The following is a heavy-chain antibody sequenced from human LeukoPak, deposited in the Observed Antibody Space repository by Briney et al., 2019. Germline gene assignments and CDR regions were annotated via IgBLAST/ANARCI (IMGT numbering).Heavy chain of an antibody. CDR1: GFTFSSYA. CDR2: IKRDGSEK. J-gene: IGHJ4*02. Sequence: GGSLRLSCAASGFTFSSYAMSWVRQAPGKGLEWVANIKRDGSEKYYVDSVKGRFTISRDNAKNSLYLQMNSLRAEDTAVYYCARARIAAAGQVRYFDYWGQGTLVTVS. CDR3: ARARIAAAGQVRYFDY. V-gene: IGHV3-7*01. D-gene: IGHD6-13*01.